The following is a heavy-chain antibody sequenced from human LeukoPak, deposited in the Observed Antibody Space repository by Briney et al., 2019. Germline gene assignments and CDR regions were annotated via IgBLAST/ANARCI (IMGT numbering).Heavy chain of an antibody. V-gene: IGHV3-23*01. D-gene: IGHD2-2*01. CDR2: ISGSGGST. J-gene: IGHJ6*03. CDR1: GFTFSSYA. Sequence: GGSLRLSCAASGFTFSSYAMSWVRQAPGKGLEWVSAISGSGGSTYYADSVKGRFTISRDNSKNTLYLQMNSLRAEDTAVYYCAREGIVVVPAAMDYYYYMDVWGKGTTVTVSS. CDR3: AREGIVVVPAAMDYYYYMDV.